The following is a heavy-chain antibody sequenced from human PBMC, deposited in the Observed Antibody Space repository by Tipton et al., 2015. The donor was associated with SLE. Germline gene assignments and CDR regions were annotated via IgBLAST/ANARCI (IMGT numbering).Heavy chain of an antibody. Sequence: TLSLTCIVSDDSVSSAYYWAWIRQPPGKGLQWIACIYRTGTTYVNPSLKSRVTISVDTSKNQFSLKLSSVTAADTAVYYCARGIGAFDIWCQGTMVTVSS. J-gene: IGHJ3*02. CDR1: DDSVSSAYY. CDR3: ARGIGAFDI. V-gene: IGHV4-38-2*02. CDR2: IYRTGTT.